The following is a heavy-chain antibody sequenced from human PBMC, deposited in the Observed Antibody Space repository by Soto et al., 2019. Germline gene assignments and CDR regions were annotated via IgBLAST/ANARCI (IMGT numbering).Heavy chain of an antibody. CDR2: ISSSSSYT. J-gene: IGHJ6*02. CDR1: GFTFSDYY. CDR3: ARDYKDYYYGMDV. Sequence: GGSLRLSCAASGFTFSDYYMSWIRQAPGKGLEWVSYISSSSSYTNYADSVKGRFTISRDNAKNSLYLQMNSLRAEDTAVYYCARDYKDYYYGMDVWGQGTTVTVSS. D-gene: IGHD3-10*01. V-gene: IGHV3-11*06.